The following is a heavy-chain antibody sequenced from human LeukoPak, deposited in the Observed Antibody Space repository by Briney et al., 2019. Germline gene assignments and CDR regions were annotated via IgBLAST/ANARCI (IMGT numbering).Heavy chain of an antibody. Sequence: SVKVSCKASGGTFSSHAISWVRQAPGQGLEWMGGIIPIFGTANYAQKFQGRVTITADESTSTAYMELSSLRSEDTAVYYCARDEMATTWGRIFDYWGQGTLVTVSS. V-gene: IGHV1-69*01. CDR3: ARDEMATTWGRIFDY. D-gene: IGHD5-24*01. CDR2: IIPIFGTA. J-gene: IGHJ4*02. CDR1: GGTFSSHA.